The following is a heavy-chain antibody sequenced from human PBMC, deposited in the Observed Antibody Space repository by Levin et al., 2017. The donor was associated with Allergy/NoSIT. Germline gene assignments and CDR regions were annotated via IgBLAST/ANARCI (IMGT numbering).Heavy chain of an antibody. Sequence: SQTLSLTYTVSGGSISNYYWSWIRQPAGKGLEWIGRIYTSGSTNYNPSLKSRITMSVDTSKNQVSLNLSSVTAADTAVYYCARETGSSEFRAFDIWGQGTMVTVSS. D-gene: IGHD3-10*01. CDR3: ARETGSSEFRAFDI. J-gene: IGHJ3*02. CDR2: IYTSGST. CDR1: GGSISNYY. V-gene: IGHV4-4*07.